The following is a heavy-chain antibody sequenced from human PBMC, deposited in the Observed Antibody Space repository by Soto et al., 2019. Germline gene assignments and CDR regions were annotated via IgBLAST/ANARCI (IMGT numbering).Heavy chain of an antibody. Sequence: GGSLRLSCAASGFTFDDYAMHWVRQAPGKGLEWVSGISWNSGSIGYADSVKGRFTISRDNAKNSLYLQMNSLRAEDTALYYYVKDLGGDYFDAFDIWGQGTMVTVSS. D-gene: IGHD4-17*01. CDR3: VKDLGGDYFDAFDI. V-gene: IGHV3-9*01. CDR1: GFTFDDYA. J-gene: IGHJ3*02. CDR2: ISWNSGSI.